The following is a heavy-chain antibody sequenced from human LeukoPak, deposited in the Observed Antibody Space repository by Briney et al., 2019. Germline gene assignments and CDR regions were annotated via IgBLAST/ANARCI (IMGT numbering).Heavy chain of an antibody. V-gene: IGHV3-7*01. CDR2: INQDGSEK. Sequence: GGSLRLSCAASGFTFSNYWMSWVRQAPGKGLEWVANINQDGSEKYYADSVKGRFTISRDNAKNSLYLQMNSLRAGDTAVYYCARWRAAADAFDIWGQGTLVTVSS. CDR3: ARWRAAADAFDI. CDR1: GFTFSNYW. J-gene: IGHJ3*02. D-gene: IGHD6-13*01.